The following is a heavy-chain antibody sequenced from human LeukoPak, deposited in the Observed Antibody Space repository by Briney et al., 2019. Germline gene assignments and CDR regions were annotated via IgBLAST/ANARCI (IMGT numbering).Heavy chain of an antibody. V-gene: IGHV4-4*07. CDR3: ARVNAGGSYYDAFDI. Sequence: PSETLSLTCTVSGGSISSYYWSWIRHPAGKGLEWIGRIYTSGSTNYNPSLKSRVTMSVDTSKNQFSLKLSSVTAADTAVYYCARVNAGGSYYDAFDIWGQGTMVTVSS. CDR1: GGSISSYY. D-gene: IGHD1-26*01. CDR2: IYTSGST. J-gene: IGHJ3*02.